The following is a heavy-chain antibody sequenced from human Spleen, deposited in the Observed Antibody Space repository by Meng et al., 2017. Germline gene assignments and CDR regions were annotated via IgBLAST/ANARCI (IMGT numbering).Heavy chain of an antibody. D-gene: IGHD2-21*01. CDR2: ISQGSGRT. CDR1: GDSSSSRDW. J-gene: IGHJ5*02. CDR3: VRNEGYSFGA. V-gene: IGHV4-4*02. Sequence: QVELQEAGPGLGKPSGTLSLPRAVSGDSSSSRDWWSWVRQPPGKGLEWIGEISQGSGRTNYNPSLKSRVTISLDKSKNQFSLNVNSVTAADTAVYYCVRNEGYSFGAWGQGTLVTVSS.